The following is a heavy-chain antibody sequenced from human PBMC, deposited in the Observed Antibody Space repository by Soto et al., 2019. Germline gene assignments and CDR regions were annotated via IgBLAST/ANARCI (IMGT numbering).Heavy chain of an antibody. CDR1: GGSISSGGYY. CDR2: IYYSGST. D-gene: IGHD5-18*01. CDR3: ARSGYSYGPNPLLY. V-gene: IGHV4-31*03. J-gene: IGHJ4*02. Sequence: SETLSLTCTVSGGSISSGGYYWSWIRQHPGKGLEWIGYIYYSGSTYYNPSLKSRVTISVDTSKNQFSLKLSSVTAADTAVYYCARSGYSYGPNPLLYWGQGTLVTVSS.